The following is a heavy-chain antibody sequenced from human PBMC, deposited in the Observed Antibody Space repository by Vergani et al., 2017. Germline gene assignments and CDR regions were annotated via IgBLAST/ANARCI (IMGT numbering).Heavy chain of an antibody. CDR1: GFTFGDYA. CDR3: TRDQLAGWAYYFDY. V-gene: IGHV3-49*04. J-gene: IGHJ4*02. D-gene: IGHD6-19*01. CDR2: IRSKAYGGTT. Sequence: EVQLVESGGGLVQPGRSLRLSCTASGFTFGDYAMSWVRQAPGKGLEWVGFIRSKAYGGTTEYAASVKGRFTISRDDSKSIAYLQMNSLKTEDTAVYYCTRDQLAGWAYYFDYWGQGTLVTVSS.